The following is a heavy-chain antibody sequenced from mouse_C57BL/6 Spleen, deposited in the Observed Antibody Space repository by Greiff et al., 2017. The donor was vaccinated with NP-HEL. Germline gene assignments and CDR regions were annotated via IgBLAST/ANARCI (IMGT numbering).Heavy chain of an antibody. CDR1: GYTFTSYW. Sequence: VQLQQPGAELVKPGASVKLSCKASGYTFTSYWMQWVKQRPGQGLEWIGEIDPSDSYTNYNQKFKGKATLTVDTSSSTAYMQLSSLTSEDSAVYYCARRGVYDYDLYYFDYWGQGTTLTVSS. D-gene: IGHD2-4*01. V-gene: IGHV1-50*01. CDR3: ARRGVYDYDLYYFDY. J-gene: IGHJ2*01. CDR2: IDPSDSYT.